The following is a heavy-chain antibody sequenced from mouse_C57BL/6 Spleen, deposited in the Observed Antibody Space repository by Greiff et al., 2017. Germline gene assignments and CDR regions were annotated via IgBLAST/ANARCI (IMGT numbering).Heavy chain of an antibody. CDR1: GFTFSDYG. D-gene: IGHD1-1*01. Sequence: DVQLQESGGGLVKPGGSLKLSCAASGFTFSDYGMHWVRQAPEKGLEWVAYISSGSSTIYYADTVKGRFTISRDNAKNTLFLQMTSLRSEDTAMYYCAPYYYGSSGYAMDYWGQGTSVTVSS. V-gene: IGHV5-17*01. J-gene: IGHJ4*01. CDR3: APYYYGSSGYAMDY. CDR2: ISSGSSTI.